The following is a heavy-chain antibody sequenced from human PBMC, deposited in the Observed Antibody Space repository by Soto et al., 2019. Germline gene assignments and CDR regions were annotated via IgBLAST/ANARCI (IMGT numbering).Heavy chain of an antibody. D-gene: IGHD2-15*01. CDR2: ITADGGT. V-gene: IGHV3-23*01. CDR3: APHVSCSGGSCQYDAFAI. Sequence: EVQVLESGGGLVQRGGSLRLSCEGSGFTVSSHAMTWIRQAPGKGPEWVSTITADGGTYYADSVKGRFAMSRDTSESTLYLQMNSLGAEDTAAYYCAPHVSCSGGSCQYDAFAIRGQGTMVTVSS. CDR1: GFTVSSHA. J-gene: IGHJ3*02.